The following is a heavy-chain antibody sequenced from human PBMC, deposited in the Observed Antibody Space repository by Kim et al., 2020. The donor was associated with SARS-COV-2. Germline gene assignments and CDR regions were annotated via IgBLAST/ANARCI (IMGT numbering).Heavy chain of an antibody. CDR1: GFTVSSNY. J-gene: IGHJ6*02. D-gene: IGHD5-18*01. CDR2: IYSGGST. CDR3: ARDIRYSYGGEGADYYYYGMDV. Sequence: GSLRLSCAASGFTVSSNYMSWVRQAPGKGLEWVSVIYSGGSTYYADSVKGRFTISRDNSKNTLYLQMNSLRAEDTAVYYCARDIRYSYGGEGADYYYYGMDVWGQGTTVTVSS. V-gene: IGHV3-53*01.